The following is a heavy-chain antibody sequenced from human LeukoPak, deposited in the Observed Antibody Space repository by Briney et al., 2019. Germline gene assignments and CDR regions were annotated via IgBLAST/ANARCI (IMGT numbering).Heavy chain of an antibody. CDR3: ARASYDSSGYYYLTFDY. D-gene: IGHD3-22*01. Sequence: SETLSLTCTVSGGSISSHYWSWIRQPPGKGLEWIGYINYSGSTNYNPSLKSRVTISVDTSKNQFSLKLSSVTAADTAVYYCARASYDSSGYYYLTFDYWGQGTLVTVSS. J-gene: IGHJ4*02. CDR2: INYSGST. CDR1: GGSISSHY. V-gene: IGHV4-59*11.